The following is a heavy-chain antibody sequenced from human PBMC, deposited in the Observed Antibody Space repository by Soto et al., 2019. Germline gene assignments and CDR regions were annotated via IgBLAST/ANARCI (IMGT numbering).Heavy chain of an antibody. Sequence: GGSLRLSCAASGFTFSSYSMTWVRQAPGKGLQWVSVISGSGGTIYYADSVKGRFSISRDNSKNTFYLQMDSLRAEDTAVYYCARKGNYGQPSPGAFDIWGQGTMVTGSS. V-gene: IGHV3-23*01. D-gene: IGHD1-7*01. CDR1: GFTFSSYS. CDR2: ISGSGGTI. J-gene: IGHJ3*02. CDR3: ARKGNYGQPSPGAFDI.